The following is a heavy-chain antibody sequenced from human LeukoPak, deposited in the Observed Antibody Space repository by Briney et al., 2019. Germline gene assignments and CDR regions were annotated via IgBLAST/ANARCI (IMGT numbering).Heavy chain of an antibody. Sequence: GGSLRLFCAASGFTFSSYEMNWVRQAPGKGLEWVSYISSSGSTIYYADSVKGRFTISRDNAMNSLYLQMNSLRAEDTAVYYCAELGITMIGGVWGKGTTVTISS. V-gene: IGHV3-48*03. J-gene: IGHJ6*04. CDR3: AELGITMIGGV. CDR2: ISSSGSTI. CDR1: GFTFSSYE. D-gene: IGHD3-10*02.